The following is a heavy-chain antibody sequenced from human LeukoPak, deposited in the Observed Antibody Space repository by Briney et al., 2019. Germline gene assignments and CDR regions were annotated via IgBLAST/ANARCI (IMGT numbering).Heavy chain of an antibody. CDR2: IKQDGSEK. D-gene: IGHD4-11*01. V-gene: IGHV3-7*01. Sequence: GGSLRLSCAASGLTFSSYWMSWVRQAPGKGLEWVANIKQDGSEKYYVDSVKGRFTISRDNAKNSLYLQMNSLRAEDTAVYYCARDPVQMTTVTTVSYYYMDVWGKGTTVTVSS. CDR1: GLTFSSYW. CDR3: ARDPVQMTTVTTVSYYYMDV. J-gene: IGHJ6*03.